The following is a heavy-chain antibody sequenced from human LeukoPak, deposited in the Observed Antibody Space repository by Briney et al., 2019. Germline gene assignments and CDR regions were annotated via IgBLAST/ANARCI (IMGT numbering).Heavy chain of an antibody. Sequence: PSETLSLTCAVYGGSFSGYYWSWIRQPPGKGLEWIGEINHSGSTNYNPSLKSRVTISVDTSKNQFSLKPSSVTAADTAVYYCASGENYYDSSVIFDYWGQGTLVTVSS. CDR1: GGSFSGYY. J-gene: IGHJ4*02. D-gene: IGHD3-22*01. V-gene: IGHV4-34*01. CDR3: ASGENYYDSSVIFDY. CDR2: INHSGST.